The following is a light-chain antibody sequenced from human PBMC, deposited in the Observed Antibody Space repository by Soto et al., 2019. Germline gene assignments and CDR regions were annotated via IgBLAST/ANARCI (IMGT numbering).Light chain of an antibody. CDR2: GAS. V-gene: IGKV3-20*01. CDR1: QSVSSSY. CDR3: QQYGTPLT. Sequence: EIVLTQSPGTLSLSPGERATLSCRASQSVSSSYLAWYQKKPGQPTRLLISGASSRGTVLPNRFSSSGCGTYFILTISRLEPEYFTVYYCQQYGTPLTFGPGTKVDIK. J-gene: IGKJ3*01.